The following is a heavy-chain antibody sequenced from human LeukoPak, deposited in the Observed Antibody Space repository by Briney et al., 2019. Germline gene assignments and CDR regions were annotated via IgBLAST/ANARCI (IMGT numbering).Heavy chain of an antibody. J-gene: IGHJ4*02. D-gene: IGHD3-10*01. Sequence: SETLSLTCAVYGGSFSGYYWSWIRQPPGKGLEWIGEINHSGSTNYNPSLKSRVTISVDTSKNQFSLKLSSVTAADTAVYYCARGRLGSGGYYKPTKGSDYWGQGTLVTVSS. V-gene: IGHV4-34*01. CDR2: INHSGST. CDR3: ARGRLGSGGYYKPTKGSDY. CDR1: GGSFSGYY.